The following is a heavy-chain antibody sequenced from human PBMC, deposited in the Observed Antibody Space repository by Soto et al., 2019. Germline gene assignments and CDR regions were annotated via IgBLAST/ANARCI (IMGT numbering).Heavy chain of an antibody. J-gene: IGHJ4*02. D-gene: IGHD4-17*01. CDR2: ISYGGSNK. CDR1: GFTFSSYG. V-gene: IGHV3-30*18. Sequence: GGSLRLSCAASGFTFSSYGMHWVRQAPGKGLEWVAVISYGGSNKYYADSVKGRFTISRDNSKNTLYLQMNSLRAEDTAVYYCAKDQTTVTTEYYFDYWGQGTLVTVSS. CDR3: AKDQTTVTTEYYFDY.